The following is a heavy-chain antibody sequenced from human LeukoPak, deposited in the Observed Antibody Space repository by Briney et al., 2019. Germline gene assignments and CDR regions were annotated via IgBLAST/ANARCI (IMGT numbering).Heavy chain of an antibody. CDR2: IYYSGST. V-gene: IGHV4-61*01. CDR1: GYSISSGYY. CDR3: ARDPHYYDSSGSPGAFDI. J-gene: IGHJ3*02. D-gene: IGHD3-22*01. Sequence: SETLSLTCTVSGYSISSGYYWGWIRQPPGKGLEWIGYIYYSGSTNYNPSLKSRVTISVDTSKNQFSLKLSSVTAADTAVYYCARDPHYYDSSGSPGAFDIWGQGTMVTVSS.